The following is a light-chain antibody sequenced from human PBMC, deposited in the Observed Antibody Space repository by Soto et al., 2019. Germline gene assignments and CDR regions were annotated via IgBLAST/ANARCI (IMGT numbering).Light chain of an antibody. Sequence: EIGLTQSPGTLSLSPGEEATLSCRASQSVDSNYLAWYQQKPGQTPRLIIYGASGRADGIPHRFSGSGFGTDFTLTISKVEPEDFAVYYCQQYGTPRSVPFGQGTRLDI. J-gene: IGKJ5*01. CDR3: QQYGTPRSVP. CDR1: QSVDSNY. CDR2: GAS. V-gene: IGKV3-20*01.